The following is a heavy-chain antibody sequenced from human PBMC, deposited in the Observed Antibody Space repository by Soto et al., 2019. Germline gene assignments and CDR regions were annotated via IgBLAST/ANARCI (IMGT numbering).Heavy chain of an antibody. D-gene: IGHD6-19*01. CDR2: IYQSGVT. CDR3: AGMPYTSGLRFDP. Sequence: SETLSLTCNMSGDSYSISTYSWSWIRQPPGKALQWIGFIYQSGVTSYNPSLASRVSISLDRSNNQCSLKLKSVTAADTAVYFCAGMPYTSGLRFDPWGTGTLVTVSS. CDR1: GDSYSISTYS. J-gene: IGHJ5*02. V-gene: IGHV4-30-2*01.